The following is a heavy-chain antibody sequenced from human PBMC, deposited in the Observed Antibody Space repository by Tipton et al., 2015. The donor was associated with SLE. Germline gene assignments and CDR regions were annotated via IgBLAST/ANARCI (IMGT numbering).Heavy chain of an antibody. Sequence: QLVQSGAEVKKPGSSVKVSCKPSGGSFGSYAITWVRQAPGQGLEWMGGIIPIFATSNYAQTFQGRVTITADKSTSTAYMEVTNLRSEDTAVYYCAKGLRTGSDYIRRDAFAVWGQGTMVTVSS. CDR1: GGSFGSYA. J-gene: IGHJ3*01. D-gene: IGHD6-25*01. V-gene: IGHV1-69*06. CDR3: AKGLRTGSDYIRRDAFAV. CDR2: IIPIFATS.